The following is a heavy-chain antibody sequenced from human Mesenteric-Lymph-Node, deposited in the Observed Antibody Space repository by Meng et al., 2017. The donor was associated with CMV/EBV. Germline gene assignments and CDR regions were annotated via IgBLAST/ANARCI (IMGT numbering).Heavy chain of an antibody. V-gene: IGHV3-23*01. D-gene: IGHD4-17*01. CDR1: GFIFSSYA. CDR2: ISGSGDDS. CDR3: ARLQGGVTTYDY. J-gene: IGHJ4*02. Sequence: GESLKISCAASGFIFSSYAMSWVRQAPGKGLEWVSGISGSGDDSYYADSVKGRFTISRDNAKNSLYLQMNSVKAEDTAVYFCARLQGGVTTYDYWGQGTLVTVSS.